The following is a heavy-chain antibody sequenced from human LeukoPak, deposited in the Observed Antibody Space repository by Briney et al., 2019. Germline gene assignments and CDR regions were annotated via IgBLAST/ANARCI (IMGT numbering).Heavy chain of an antibody. CDR1: GFTFTTYS. CDR2: ISRGSSAI. J-gene: IGHJ4*02. V-gene: IGHV3-21*01. CDR3: ARGHTAVTRHFDF. Sequence: PGGSLRPSCEASGFTFTTYSMTCVRQAPGKWLEWVSFISRGSSAIFSADALKGRFTISRDDAKNLLYLDMNSLRAEDTAVYYCARGHTAVTRHFDFWGQGTLVTVSS. D-gene: IGHD4-17*01.